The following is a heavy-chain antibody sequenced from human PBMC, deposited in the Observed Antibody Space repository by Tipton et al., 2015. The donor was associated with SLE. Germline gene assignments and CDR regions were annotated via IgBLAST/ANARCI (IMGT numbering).Heavy chain of an antibody. CDR3: AGVSRDAFEI. CDR1: GGSFSDYY. CDR2: INHSGST. D-gene: IGHD5/OR15-5a*01. Sequence: TLSLTCALYGGSFSDYYWSWIRQPPGKGLEWIGEINHSGSTNYNPSLKSRVTISVDTSKNQFSLKLSSVTAADTAVYYCAGVSRDAFEIWGQGTMVTVSS. J-gene: IGHJ3*02. V-gene: IGHV4-34*01.